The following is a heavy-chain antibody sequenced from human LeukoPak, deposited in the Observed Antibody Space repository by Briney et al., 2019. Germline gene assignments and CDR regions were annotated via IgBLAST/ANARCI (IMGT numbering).Heavy chain of an antibody. CDR1: GGTFSSYA. J-gene: IGHJ4*02. CDR3: ARTISSGYFPVDY. CDR2: IIPIFGTA. V-gene: IGHV1-69*13. Sequence: SVKVSCKASGGTFSSYAISWVRQAPGQGLEWMGGIIPIFGTANYAQKFQGRVTITADESTSTAYMELSSLRSEDTAVYYCARTISSGYFPVDYWGQGTLVTVSS. D-gene: IGHD3-22*01.